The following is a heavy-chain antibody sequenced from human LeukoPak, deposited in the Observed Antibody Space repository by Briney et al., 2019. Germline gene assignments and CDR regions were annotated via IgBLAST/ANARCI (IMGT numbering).Heavy chain of an antibody. CDR3: AKGWGLYGYSSSWYFDY. CDR1: GFTFSSYA. V-gene: IGHV3-23*01. Sequence: GGSLRLSCAASGFTFSSYAMSWVRQAPGKGLEWVSAISGSGGSTYYADSVKGRFTISRDNSKNTLYLQMNSLRAEDTAVYYCAKGWGLYGYSSSWYFDYWGQGTLVTVSS. D-gene: IGHD6-13*01. CDR2: ISGSGGST. J-gene: IGHJ4*02.